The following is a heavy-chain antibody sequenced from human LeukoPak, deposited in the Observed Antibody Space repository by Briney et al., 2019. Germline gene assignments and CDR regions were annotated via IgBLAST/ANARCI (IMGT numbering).Heavy chain of an antibody. CDR2: IGLSGRDT. J-gene: IGHJ4*02. CDR1: GFTFRNHG. V-gene: IGHV3-23*01. CDR3: AKRKGAPGGMNPFDVPAAIRVEMGGIYFDS. Sequence: GGTLRLSCAASGFTFRNHGMSWVRHAAGKGLEWVTSIGLSGRDTYYTDSVEGRFILSRDNSQAMLHLQINGLRVDDPAVYYCAKRKGAPGGMNPFDVPAAIRVEMGGIYFDSWGQGTRVTVSS. D-gene: IGHD2-2*01.